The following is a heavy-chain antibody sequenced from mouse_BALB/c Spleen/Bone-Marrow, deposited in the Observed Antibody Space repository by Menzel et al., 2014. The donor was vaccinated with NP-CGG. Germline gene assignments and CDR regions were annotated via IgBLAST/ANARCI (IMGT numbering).Heavy chain of an antibody. CDR2: IWAGGST. CDR1: GFSLTSYG. V-gene: IGHV2-9*02. CDR3: ARVPLFRYGSSYGMDY. Sequence: QVQLKHSGPGLVAPSQSLSITCTVSGFSLTSYGVHWVRQPPGKGLEWLGVIWAGGSTNYNSALMSRLSISKDNSKSXVFLKMNSLQTDDTAMYYCARVPLFRYGSSYGMDYWGQGTSVTVSS. D-gene: IGHD1-1*01. J-gene: IGHJ4*01.